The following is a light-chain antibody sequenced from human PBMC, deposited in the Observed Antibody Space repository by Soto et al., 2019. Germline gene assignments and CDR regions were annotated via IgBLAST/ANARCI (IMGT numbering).Light chain of an antibody. J-gene: IGKJ5*01. CDR3: QQYESLPLT. V-gene: IGKV1-33*01. Sequence: VEMTQSPSSLSASIGDRATISCRASQSTRRSLGWYQQKPGQPPKLLIYDVSIRDTGIPSRFNGSGSGTDFTFTISSLQPEDFATYYCQQYESLPLTFGQGTRLEIK. CDR1: QSTRRS. CDR2: DVS.